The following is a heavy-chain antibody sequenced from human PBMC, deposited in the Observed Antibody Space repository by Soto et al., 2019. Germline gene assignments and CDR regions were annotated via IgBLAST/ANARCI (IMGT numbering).Heavy chain of an antibody. D-gene: IGHD5-12*01. V-gene: IGHV4-59*08. CDR1: GGSISSFY. CDR3: ARLVVGGGYEDY. J-gene: IGHJ4*02. CDR2: IYYSGST. Sequence: SETLSLTWTVSGGSISSFYWGWVRQPPGKGLEWIGYIYYSGSTNYNPSLKSRVTISVDTSKNQFSLRLTSVTAADTAVYYCARLVVGGGYEDYWGQGTLVTVSS.